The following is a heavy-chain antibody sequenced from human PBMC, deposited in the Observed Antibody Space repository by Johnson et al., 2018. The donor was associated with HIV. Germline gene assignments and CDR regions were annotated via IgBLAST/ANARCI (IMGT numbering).Heavy chain of an antibody. J-gene: IGHJ3*02. CDR1: GFTVSSNY. Sequence: VQLVESGGGLIQPGGSLRLSCAASGFTVSSNYMTWVRQAPGKRLEWVSVIYSGGTTYNADSVKGRFTISRDNSKNTLYLQMNSLRAEDTAVYYCARGLTGEQVDIWGQGTMVTVSS. CDR3: ARGLTGEQVDI. V-gene: IGHV3-66*01. CDR2: IYSGGTT. D-gene: IGHD3-16*01.